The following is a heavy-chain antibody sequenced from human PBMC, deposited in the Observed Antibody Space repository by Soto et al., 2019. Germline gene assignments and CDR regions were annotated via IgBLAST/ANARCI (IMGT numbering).Heavy chain of an antibody. CDR3: ARGARITIFGVPTWDGMDV. V-gene: IGHV1-3*02. J-gene: IGHJ6*02. CDR1: GYTFTSYA. CDR2: SNAGNGNT. Sequence: ASVKVSCKASGYTFTSYAMHWVRQAPGQRLEWMGWSNAGNGNTKYSQEFQGRVTITRDTSASTAYMELSSLRSEDMAVYYCARGARITIFGVPTWDGMDVWGQGTTGTAP. D-gene: IGHD3-3*01.